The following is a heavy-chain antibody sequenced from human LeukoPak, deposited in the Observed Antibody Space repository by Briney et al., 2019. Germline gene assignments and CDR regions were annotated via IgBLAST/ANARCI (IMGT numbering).Heavy chain of an antibody. CDR3: AKMGPRYFDWSVDF. CDR1: GFTVSSNY. V-gene: IGHV3-53*01. D-gene: IGHD3-9*01. Sequence: GGSLRLSCAASGFTVSSNYMSWVRQAPGKGLEWVSVIYSGGSTYYADSVKGRFTISRDNSKNTLSLQMNSLRAEDTAVYYCAKMGPRYFDWSVDFWGQRTLVTVSS. CDR2: IYSGGST. J-gene: IGHJ4*02.